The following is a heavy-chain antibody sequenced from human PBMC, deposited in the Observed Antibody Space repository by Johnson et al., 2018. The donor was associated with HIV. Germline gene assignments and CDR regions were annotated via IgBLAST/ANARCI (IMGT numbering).Heavy chain of an antibody. CDR3: ARDGRDLVTRGSFDI. J-gene: IGHJ3*02. CDR1: GFTFSSYA. D-gene: IGHD5-18*01. Sequence: QVQLVESGGGVVQPGRSLRLSCAASGFTFSSYAMHWVRQAPGKGLEWVSVIFTVGDVYYADSVKGRFTISRDNSKNFLYLQMNSLRPEDTAVYYCARDGRDLVTRGSFDIWGQGTMVTVSS. V-gene: IGHV3-30*14. CDR2: IFTVGDV.